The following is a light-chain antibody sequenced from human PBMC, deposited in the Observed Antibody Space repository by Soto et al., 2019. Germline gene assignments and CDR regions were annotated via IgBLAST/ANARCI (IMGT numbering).Light chain of an antibody. CDR3: SSYTSSSTLEV. CDR1: SSDFGGYNY. J-gene: IGLJ1*01. V-gene: IGLV2-14*01. Sequence: QSVLTQPASVSGAPGQWITIFCTGTSSDFGGYNYVSWYQQHPGKAPKLMIYEVSNRPSGVSNRFSGSKSGNTASLTISGLQAEDEADYYCSSYTSSSTLEVFGTGTKVTVL. CDR2: EVS.